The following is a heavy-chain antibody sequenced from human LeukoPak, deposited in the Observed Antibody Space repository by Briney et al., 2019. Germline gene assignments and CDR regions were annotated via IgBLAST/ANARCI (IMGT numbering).Heavy chain of an antibody. CDR3: ARGSLLWFGETLYDY. J-gene: IGHJ4*02. Sequence: ASVKVSCKASGYTFTSYGISWVRQAPGQGLEWMGWISAYNGNTNYAQKLQGRVTMTTDTSTSTAYMELRSLRSDVTAVYYCARGSLLWFGETLYDYWGQGTLVTVSS. V-gene: IGHV1-18*01. CDR1: GYTFTSYG. CDR2: ISAYNGNT. D-gene: IGHD3-10*01.